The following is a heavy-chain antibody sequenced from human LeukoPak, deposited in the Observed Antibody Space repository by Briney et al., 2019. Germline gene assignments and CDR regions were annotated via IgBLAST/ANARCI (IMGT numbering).Heavy chain of an antibody. J-gene: IGHJ4*02. Sequence: GGSLRLSCAASGFTFSSYGMHWVRQGPGKGLEWVAVIWYDGSNKYYADSVKGRFTISRDNSKNTLYLQMNSLRAEDTAVYYCVRGGCTSTSCYDGWGQGTLVTVSS. CDR3: VRGGCTSTSCYDG. CDR2: IWYDGSNK. CDR1: GFTFSSYG. D-gene: IGHD2-2*01. V-gene: IGHV3-33*01.